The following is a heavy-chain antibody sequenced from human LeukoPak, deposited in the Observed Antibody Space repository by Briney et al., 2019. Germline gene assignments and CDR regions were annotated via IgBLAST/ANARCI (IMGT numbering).Heavy chain of an antibody. CDR2: ISGIGTFT. D-gene: IGHD2-15*01. Sequence: PGGSLRLSCPPSGFSFNSYAMSWVRQAPGNGLAWVSAISGIGTFTNYAESVKGRFTISRDNPNNTLSLRMNSLRVEDTAIYYCVKERSCSGGSCYSSHDLLWGQGTLVTVSS. CDR1: GFSFNSYA. V-gene: IGHV3-23*01. CDR3: VKERSCSGGSCYSSHDLL. J-gene: IGHJ4*02.